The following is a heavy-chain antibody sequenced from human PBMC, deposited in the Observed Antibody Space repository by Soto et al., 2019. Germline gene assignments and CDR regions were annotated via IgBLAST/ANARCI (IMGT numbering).Heavy chain of an antibody. Sequence: QVQLVQSGAEVKKPGASVKVSCKASGYTFTSYDINWVRQATGQGLEWMGWMNPNSGNTGYAQKFQGRVTMTRNTSISTAYMELSSLRSEDTAVYYCARVGCSGGSCSYWYFELWGRGTLVTVSS. CDR1: GYTFTSYD. J-gene: IGHJ2*01. V-gene: IGHV1-8*01. CDR2: MNPNSGNT. CDR3: ARVGCSGGSCSYWYFEL. D-gene: IGHD2-15*01.